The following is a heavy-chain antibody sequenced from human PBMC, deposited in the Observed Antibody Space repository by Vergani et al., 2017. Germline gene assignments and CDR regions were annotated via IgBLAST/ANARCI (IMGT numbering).Heavy chain of an antibody. D-gene: IGHD3-10*01. V-gene: IGHV4-30-2*02. J-gene: IGHJ4*02. CDR3: ARSYYYGSGSYSHFDY. CDR1: GGSISSGGYS. CDR2: IYHSGST. Sequence: QLQLQESGSGLVKPSQTLSLTCAVSGGSISSGGYSWSWIRQPPGKGLEWIGYIYHSGSTYYNPSLKSRVTISVDTSKNQFSLKLSSVTAADTAVYYCARSYYYGSGSYSHFDYWGQGTLVTVSS.